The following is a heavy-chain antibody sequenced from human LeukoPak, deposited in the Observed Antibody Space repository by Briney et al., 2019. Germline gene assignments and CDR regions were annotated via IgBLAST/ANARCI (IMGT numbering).Heavy chain of an antibody. CDR3: ARNLALFTVTTSSYYYYMDV. V-gene: IGHV1-69*13. D-gene: IGHD4-17*01. CDR1: GGTFSSYA. Sequence: ASVKVSCKASGGTFSSYAISWVRQAPGQGLEWMGGIIPIFGTANYAQKFQGRVTITADESTSTAYMELSSLRSEDTAVYYCARNLALFTVTTSSYYYYMDVWGKGTTVTVSS. CDR2: IIPIFGTA. J-gene: IGHJ6*03.